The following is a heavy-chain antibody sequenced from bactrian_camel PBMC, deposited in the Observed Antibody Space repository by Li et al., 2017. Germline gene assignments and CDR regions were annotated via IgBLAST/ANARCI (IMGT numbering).Heavy chain of an antibody. J-gene: IGHJ4*01. CDR3: LKESLKTGYE. CDR2: IYTRDGSTYST. D-gene: IGHD3*01. CDR1: IYTNC. V-gene: IGHV3S54*01. Sequence: VQLVESGGGSVQPGGSLTLSCAASIYTNCLGWFRQAPGNEREEVAHIYTRDGSTYSTYYADSVKGRFTISQDNPKNTWYLQMNSLKVEDTASYYCLKESLKTGYEWGQGTQVTVS.